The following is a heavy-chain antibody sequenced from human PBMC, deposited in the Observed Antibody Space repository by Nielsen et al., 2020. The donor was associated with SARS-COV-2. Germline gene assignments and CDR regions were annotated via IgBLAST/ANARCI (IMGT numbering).Heavy chain of an antibody. V-gene: IGHV4-59*08. D-gene: IGHD2-21*02. CDR1: GGSISSYY. Sequence: SETLSLTCTVSGGSISSYYWSWIRQPPGKGLEWIGYIYNRGNTNYNPSLKSRVIISVDTSKNQFSLRLSSVTVADTAVYYCARHPYPMTVSTFGYDYWGQGTLVTVSS. CDR2: IYNRGNT. J-gene: IGHJ4*02. CDR3: ARHPYPMTVSTFGYDY.